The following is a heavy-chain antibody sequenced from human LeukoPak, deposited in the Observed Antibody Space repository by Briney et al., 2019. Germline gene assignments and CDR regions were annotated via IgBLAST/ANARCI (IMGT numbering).Heavy chain of an antibody. Sequence: KPGGSLRLSCAASGFTFSSYSMNWVRQAPGKGLEWVSSISSSSSYIYYADSVKGRFTISRDNAKNSLYLQMNSLRAEDTAVYYCARAADYYDSSGYYYDAFDIWGQGTMVTVSS. D-gene: IGHD3-22*01. J-gene: IGHJ3*02. V-gene: IGHV3-21*01. CDR1: GFTFSSYS. CDR2: ISSSSSYI. CDR3: ARAADYYDSSGYYYDAFDI.